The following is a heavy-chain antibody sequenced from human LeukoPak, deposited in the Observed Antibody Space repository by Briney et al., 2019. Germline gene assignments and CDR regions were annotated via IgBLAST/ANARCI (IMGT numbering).Heavy chain of an antibody. Sequence: PSETLSLTCTVSGGSISNYYWTWIRQPPGKGLEWIGYIYYTGSTYVNPSLKSRVSISRDTSKNQFSLKLSSVTAADTAVYYCARALTYSSSSVSAFDFWGQGTMVTLSS. V-gene: IGHV4-59*01. J-gene: IGHJ3*01. CDR3: ARALTYSSSSVSAFDF. CDR1: GGSISNYY. D-gene: IGHD6-13*01. CDR2: IYYTGST.